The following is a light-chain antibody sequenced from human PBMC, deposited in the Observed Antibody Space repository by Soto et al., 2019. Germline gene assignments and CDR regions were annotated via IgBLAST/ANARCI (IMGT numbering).Light chain of an antibody. J-gene: IGKJ3*01. CDR2: GAS. Sequence: PGDRVTLSCRASKSVSSSYLTWYQQKPGQAPRLLIYGASTRATSIPARFSGSGSGTDFTLTISSLQPEDFAVYYCQQDYTRFTFGPGTKVDIK. CDR1: KSVSSSY. CDR3: QQDYTRFT. V-gene: IGKV3D-7*01.